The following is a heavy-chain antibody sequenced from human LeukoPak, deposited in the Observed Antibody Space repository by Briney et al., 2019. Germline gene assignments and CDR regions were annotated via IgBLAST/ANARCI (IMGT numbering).Heavy chain of an antibody. V-gene: IGHV1-69*13. CDR3: ASLITGIAVVKNDY. D-gene: IGHD6-19*01. CDR2: IIPIFGTA. CDR1: EGTFSSYA. J-gene: IGHJ4*02. Sequence: ASVKVSCKASEGTFSSYAISWVRQAPGQGLEWMGGIIPIFGTANYAQKFQGRVTITADESTSTAYMELSSLRSEDTAVYYCASLITGIAVVKNDYWGQGTLVTVSS.